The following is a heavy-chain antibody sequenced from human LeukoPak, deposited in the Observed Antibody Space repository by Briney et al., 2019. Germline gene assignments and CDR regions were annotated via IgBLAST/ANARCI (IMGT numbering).Heavy chain of an antibody. J-gene: IGHJ4*02. D-gene: IGHD1-26*01. CDR3: ARGGDGAMTYNFDN. Sequence: GASVKVSCKASGYIFSNYYMHCVRLAPGQRLEWMGIIKPNTGTTSYAQKFQGRVTMTRDTSTSTVYMELSSLRSEDTAVHYCARGGDGAMTYNFDNWGQGTLVTVSS. CDR2: IKPNTGTT. CDR1: GYIFSNYY. V-gene: IGHV1-46*01.